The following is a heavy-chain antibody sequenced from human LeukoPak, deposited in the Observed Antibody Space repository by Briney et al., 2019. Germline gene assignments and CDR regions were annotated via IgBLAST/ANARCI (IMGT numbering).Heavy chain of an antibody. CDR2: INWIGSST. J-gene: IGHJ4*02. D-gene: IGHD6-13*01. CDR1: GFTFCDYG. CDR3: ARAVSSNWYYFDY. V-gene: IGHV3-20*04. Sequence: GGSLTLSCAASGFTFCDYGMSWVRQAPGKGLEWGSGINWIGSSTGYADPVKGRFTIFGHNAQTSLYLQVNSLRVEDTALYYCARAVSSNWYYFDYWRQRPLDTVSS.